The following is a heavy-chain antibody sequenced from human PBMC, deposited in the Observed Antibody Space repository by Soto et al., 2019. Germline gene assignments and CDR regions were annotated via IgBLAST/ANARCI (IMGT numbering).Heavy chain of an antibody. D-gene: IGHD5-18*01. V-gene: IGHV3-23*01. J-gene: IGHJ4*02. CDR3: AIGRGYSYGYHFDY. CDR1: GFTFSSYA. CDR2: ISGGGGST. Sequence: GGSLRLSCAASGFTFSSYAISWVRQAPGKGLEWVSAISGGGGSTYYADSVKGRFTISRDNSKNTLYLQMNSLRAEDTAVYYCAIGRGYSYGYHFDYWGQGTLVTVSS.